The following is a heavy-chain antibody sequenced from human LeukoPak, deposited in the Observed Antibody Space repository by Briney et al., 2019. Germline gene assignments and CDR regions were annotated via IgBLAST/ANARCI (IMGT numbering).Heavy chain of an antibody. J-gene: IGHJ4*02. CDR2: IYYSGST. Sequence: PSETLSLTCTVSGGSISSYYWSWIRQPPGKGLEWIGYIYYSGSTNYNPSLKSRVTISVDTSKNRFSLKLSSVTAADTAVYYCARDIGGSQVFDYWGQGTLVTVSS. CDR3: ARDIGGSQVFDY. CDR1: GGSISSYY. V-gene: IGHV4-59*01. D-gene: IGHD1-26*01.